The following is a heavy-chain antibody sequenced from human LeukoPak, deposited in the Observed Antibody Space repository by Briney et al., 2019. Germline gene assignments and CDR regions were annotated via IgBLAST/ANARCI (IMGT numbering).Heavy chain of an antibody. CDR2: ISYDGSNK. D-gene: IGHD4-17*01. J-gene: IGHJ4*02. Sequence: TGGSLRLSCAASGFTFSSYGMHWVRQAPGKGLEWVAVISYDGSNKYYADSVKGRFTISRDNSKNTLYLQMNSLRAEDTAVYYCAKDGEDYGDYHFDYWGQGTLVTVSS. CDR1: GFTFSSYG. CDR3: AKDGEDYGDYHFDY. V-gene: IGHV3-30*18.